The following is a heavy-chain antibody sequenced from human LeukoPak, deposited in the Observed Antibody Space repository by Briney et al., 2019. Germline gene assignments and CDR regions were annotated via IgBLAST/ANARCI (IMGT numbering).Heavy chain of an antibody. J-gene: IGHJ5*02. CDR3: ARRLGLGFGEYSNNWFDP. Sequence: GGSLRLSCAASGFTFSSYAMSWVSQAPGKGLEWVANIKHDGSEKYYVDSVKGRFTISRDNAKNSLYLQMNRLRGEDTAVYYCARRLGLGFGEYSNNWFDPWGQGTLATVSS. D-gene: IGHD3-10*01. V-gene: IGHV3-7*01. CDR1: GFTFSSYA. CDR2: IKHDGSEK.